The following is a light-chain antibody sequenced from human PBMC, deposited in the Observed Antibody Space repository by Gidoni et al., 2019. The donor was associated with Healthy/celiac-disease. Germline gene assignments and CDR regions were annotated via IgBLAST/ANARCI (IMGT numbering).Light chain of an antibody. CDR2: GAS. J-gene: IGKJ1*01. V-gene: IGKV3-15*01. CDR3: QQYNNWLWT. Sequence: EIVITQSPATLSVSPGERATLSCRASQIVSSNLAWYQQKPGQAPRLLIYGASTRATGIPARFSGSGSGTEFTLTISSLQSEDFAVYYCQQYNNWLWTFGQGTKVEIK. CDR1: QIVSSN.